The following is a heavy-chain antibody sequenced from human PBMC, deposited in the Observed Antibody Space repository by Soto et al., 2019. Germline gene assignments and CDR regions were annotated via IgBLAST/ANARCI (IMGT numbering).Heavy chain of an antibody. Sequence: PGGSLRLSCAASGITFSSYTMNGVRQAPGKGLEWVSSMSSSRNYIYYADSVKGRFTISSDNAKNSLYLQMNSLKAEDTAVYYCARDNGCCSSTNCHSHGMDVWGQGTTVTVSS. J-gene: IGHJ6*02. CDR2: MSSSRNYI. CDR3: ARDNGCCSSTNCHSHGMDV. CDR1: GITFSSYT. D-gene: IGHD2-2*01. V-gene: IGHV3-21*01.